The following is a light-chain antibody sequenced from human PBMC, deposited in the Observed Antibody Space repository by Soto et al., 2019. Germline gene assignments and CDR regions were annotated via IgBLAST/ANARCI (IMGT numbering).Light chain of an antibody. V-gene: IGKV3-15*01. Sequence: EIVVDQSRAAVCLSGGERGSLSCRASQSVNNYLAWYQQRPGQAPRLLIHGATTRATGIPARYSGSGSGTKITLSSSGLQPDEFSTYISQQYQTYATCGQGTKGDIK. CDR2: GAT. CDR3: QQYQTYAT. CDR1: QSVNNY. J-gene: IGKJ1*01.